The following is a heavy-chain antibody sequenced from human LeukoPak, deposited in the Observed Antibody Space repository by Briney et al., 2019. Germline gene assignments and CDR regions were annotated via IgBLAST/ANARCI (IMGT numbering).Heavy chain of an antibody. CDR2: ISSSSSYI. V-gene: IGHV3-21*01. CDR3: ARGELSCSWPANFDY. J-gene: IGHJ4*02. D-gene: IGHD6-13*01. CDR1: GFTFSSYS. Sequence: PGGSLRLSCAASGFTFSSYSMNWVRQAPGKGLEWVSSISSSSSYIYYADSVKGRFTISRDNAKNSLYLQMNSLRAEDTAVYYCARGELSCSWPANFDYWGQGTLVTVSS.